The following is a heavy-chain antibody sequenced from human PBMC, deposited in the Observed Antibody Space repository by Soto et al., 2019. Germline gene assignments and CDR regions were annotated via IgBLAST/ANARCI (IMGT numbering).Heavy chain of an antibody. CDR2: IYHSGNT. CDR3: ARASASSKLRGVVIN. CDR1: GASIITDNW. Sequence: QVQLHETGPGLVKPSGTLSLTCALSGASIITDNWWSWVRQPPGKEMEWIGEIYHSGNTNFNPSVKSRVTISVDTSKTQFSLTVSSVTAANTAIYYCARASASSKLRGVVINWGQRTLVTVAS. J-gene: IGHJ4*02. D-gene: IGHD3-10*01. V-gene: IGHV4-4*02.